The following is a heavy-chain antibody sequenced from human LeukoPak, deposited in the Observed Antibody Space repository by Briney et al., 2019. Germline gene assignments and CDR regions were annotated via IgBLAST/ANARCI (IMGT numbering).Heavy chain of an antibody. V-gene: IGHV7-4-1*02. D-gene: IGHD3-9*01. Sequence: ASVKVSCKASGYTFTSYAMNWVRQAPGQGLEWMGWINTNTGNPTYAQGFTGRFVFSLDTPVSTAYLQISSLKAEDTAVYYCARSYDILTGYYSGYFDYWGQGTLVTVSS. J-gene: IGHJ4*02. CDR3: ARSYDILTGYYSGYFDY. CDR1: GYTFTSYA. CDR2: INTNTGNP.